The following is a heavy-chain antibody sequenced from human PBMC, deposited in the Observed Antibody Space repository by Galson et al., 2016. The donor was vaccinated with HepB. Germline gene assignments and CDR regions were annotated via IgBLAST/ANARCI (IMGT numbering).Heavy chain of an antibody. CDR1: GYTFTSYG. D-gene: IGHD3-10*01. Sequence: SVKVSCKASGYTFTSYGISWVRQAPGQGLEWMGWISAHNGSTNYAQKLQGRVTMTTDTSTSTAYMELRSLRSDDTAVYYCARGPLLFGELAIDYWGQGTLVTVSS. CDR3: ARGPLLFGELAIDY. J-gene: IGHJ4*02. V-gene: IGHV1-18*01. CDR2: ISAHNGST.